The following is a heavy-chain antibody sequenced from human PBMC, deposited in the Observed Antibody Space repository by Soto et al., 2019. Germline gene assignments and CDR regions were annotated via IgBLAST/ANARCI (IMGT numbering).Heavy chain of an antibody. CDR3: AKAILHLGELSLHDAFDI. V-gene: IGHV3-9*01. J-gene: IGHJ3*02. D-gene: IGHD3-16*02. Sequence: GGSLRLSCAASGFTFDDYAMHWVRQAPGKGLEWVSGISWNSGSIGYADSVKGRFTISRDNAKNSLYLQMNSLRAEDTALYYCAKAILHLGELSLHDAFDIWGQGTMVTVSS. CDR2: ISWNSGSI. CDR1: GFTFDDYA.